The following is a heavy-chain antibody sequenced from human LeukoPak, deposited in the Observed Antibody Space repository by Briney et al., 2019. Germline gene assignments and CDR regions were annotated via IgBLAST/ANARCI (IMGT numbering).Heavy chain of an antibody. J-gene: IGHJ4*02. V-gene: IGHV3-23*01. D-gene: IGHD3-22*01. Sequence: GGSLRLSCAVSGITLSNYGMSWVPQAPGKGLEWVAGINDSDGSTKYADSVKDRFTITRDNPKNTLYLQMDSLTVEDTAVYFCAKRGVVIRVILVGFHKQAYYFDSWGQGALVTVSS. CDR2: INDSDGST. CDR3: AKRGVVIRVILVGFHKQAYYFDS. CDR1: GITLSNYG.